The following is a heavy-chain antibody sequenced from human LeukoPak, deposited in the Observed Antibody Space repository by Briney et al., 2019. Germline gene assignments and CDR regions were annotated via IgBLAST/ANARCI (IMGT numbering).Heavy chain of an antibody. CDR2: IYSGGST. Sequence: GGSLRLSCAASGFTFSTYSMNWVRQAPGKGLEWVSVIYSGGSTYYADSVKGRFTISRDNSKNTLYLQMNSLRAEDTAVYYCAKTEMATNWGQGTLVTVSS. CDR3: AKTEMATN. V-gene: IGHV3-53*01. CDR1: GFTFSTYS. J-gene: IGHJ4*02. D-gene: IGHD5-24*01.